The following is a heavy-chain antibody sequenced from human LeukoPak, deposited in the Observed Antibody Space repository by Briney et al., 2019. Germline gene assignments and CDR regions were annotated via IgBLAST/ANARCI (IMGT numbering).Heavy chain of an antibody. J-gene: IGHJ4*02. CDR2: INPSGGST. CDR1: GYTFTSYG. D-gene: IGHD3-10*01. Sequence: GASVKVSCKASGYTFTSYGISWVRQAPGQGLEWMGIINPSGGSTSYAQKFQGRVTMTRDTSTSTVYMELSSLRSEDTAVYYCARVMDYYGSGSYYTLDYWGQGTLVTVSS. CDR3: ARVMDYYGSGSYYTLDY. V-gene: IGHV1-46*01.